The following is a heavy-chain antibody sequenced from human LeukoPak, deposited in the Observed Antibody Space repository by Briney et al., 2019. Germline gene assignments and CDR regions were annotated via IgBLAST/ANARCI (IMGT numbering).Heavy chain of an antibody. J-gene: IGHJ4*02. CDR1: GGSISSYY. Sequence: SETLSLTCTVSGGSISSYYWSWIRQPPGKGLEWIGYIYYSGSTNYNPSLKSRVTISVDTSKNQFSLKLSFVTAADTAVYYCARHEGSTHYFDYWGQGTLVTVSS. CDR2: IYYSGST. CDR3: ARHEGSTHYFDY. V-gene: IGHV4-59*08.